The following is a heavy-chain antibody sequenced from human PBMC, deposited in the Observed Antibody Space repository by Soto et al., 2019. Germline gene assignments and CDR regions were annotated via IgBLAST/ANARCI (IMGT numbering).Heavy chain of an antibody. CDR2: ISGSGGST. CDR3: AKVRFFLIALPLAPFDY. J-gene: IGHJ4*02. D-gene: IGHD2-21*01. V-gene: IGHV3-23*04. Sequence: VQLVESGGGVVQPGRSLRLSCAASGFTFSSYAMSWVRQAPGKGLEWVSAISGSGGSTYFADSVKGRFTISRDNSKNTLYLQMNSLRAEDTAVYYCAKVRFFLIALPLAPFDYWGQGTLVTVSS. CDR1: GFTFSSYA.